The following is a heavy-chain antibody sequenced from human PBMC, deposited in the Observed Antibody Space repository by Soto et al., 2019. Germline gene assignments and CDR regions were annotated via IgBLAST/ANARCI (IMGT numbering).Heavy chain of an antibody. CDR1: GFTFSTYW. CDR2: IKFDGSEI. CDR3: ATPSYNSGSYYDN. D-gene: IGHD3-10*01. V-gene: IGHV3-7*02. J-gene: IGHJ4*02. Sequence: PGGSLRLSCAASGFTFSTYWMSWIRQAPGKGLEWVANIKFDGSEIFYVDSVKGRFTISRDNAKNSLYLQLNSLRGEDTAVYYCATPSYNSGSYYDNWGQGTQVTVSS.